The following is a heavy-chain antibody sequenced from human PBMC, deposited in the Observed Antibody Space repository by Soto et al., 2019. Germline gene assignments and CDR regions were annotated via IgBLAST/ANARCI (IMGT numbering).Heavy chain of an antibody. D-gene: IGHD3-3*01. J-gene: IGHJ6*02. CDR1: GGSISSYY. Sequence: PSETLSLTCTVSGGSISSYYWSWIRQPPGKGLEWIGYIYYSGSTNYNPSLKSRVTISVDTSKNQFSLKLSSVTAADTAVYYCARAGSSGDFWSGYPRLYYHYGMDVWGQGTTVTVSS. CDR3: ARAGSSGDFWSGYPRLYYHYGMDV. V-gene: IGHV4-59*01. CDR2: IYYSGST.